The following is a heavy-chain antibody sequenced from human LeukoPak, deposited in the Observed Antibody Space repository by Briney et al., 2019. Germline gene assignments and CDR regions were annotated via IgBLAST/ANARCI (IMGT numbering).Heavy chain of an antibody. Sequence: ASVKVSCKVSGYTLTELSMHWVRQAPGQGLEWMGWISAYNGNTNYAQKLQGRVTMTTDTSTSTAYMELRSLRSDDTAVYYCARDFRYYDSSGYGHWGQGTLVTVSS. CDR1: GYTLTELS. V-gene: IGHV1-18*01. CDR2: ISAYNGNT. D-gene: IGHD3-22*01. J-gene: IGHJ4*02. CDR3: ARDFRYYDSSGYGH.